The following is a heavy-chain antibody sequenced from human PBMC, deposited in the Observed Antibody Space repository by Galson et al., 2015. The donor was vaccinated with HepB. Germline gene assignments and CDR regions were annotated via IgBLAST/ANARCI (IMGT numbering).Heavy chain of an antibody. CDR1: GDSVSSHSAA. V-gene: IGHV6-1*01. J-gene: IGHJ5*02. D-gene: IGHD6-13*01. CDR2: TYYRSKWYN. CDR3: ARGYIAAAGTGNWFDP. Sequence: CAISGDSVSSHSAAWNWIRQSPSRGLEWLGRTYYRSKWYNDYAVSVKSRITINPDTSKKQFSLQLNSVTPEDTAVYYCARGYIAAAGTGNWFDPLGQGTLVTVSP.